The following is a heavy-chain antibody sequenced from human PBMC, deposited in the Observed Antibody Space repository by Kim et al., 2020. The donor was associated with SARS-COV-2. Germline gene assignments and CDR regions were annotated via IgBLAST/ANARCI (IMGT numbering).Heavy chain of an antibody. J-gene: IGHJ4*02. Sequence: GGSLRLSCAASGFTFDDYAMHWVRQAPGKGLEWVSLISGDGGSTYYADSVKGRFTISRDNSKNSLYLQMNSLRTEDTALYYCAKEEWLALRGGYYFDYWGQGTLVTVSS. CDR3: AKEEWLALRGGYYFDY. V-gene: IGHV3-43*02. D-gene: IGHD6-19*01. CDR1: GFTFDDYA. CDR2: ISGDGGST.